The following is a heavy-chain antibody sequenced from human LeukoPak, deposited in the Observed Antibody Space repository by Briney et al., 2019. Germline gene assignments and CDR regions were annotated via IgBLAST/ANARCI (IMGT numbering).Heavy chain of an antibody. Sequence: PSETLSLTCTVSGGSISSYYWSWIRQPPGKGLEWIGYIYYSGSTNYNPSLESRVTISVDTSKNQFSLKLSSVTAADTAVYYCARDLSITIFGVVISLTFDIWGQGTMVTVSS. V-gene: IGHV4-59*12. CDR2: IYYSGST. CDR1: GGSISSYY. CDR3: ARDLSITIFGVVISLTFDI. J-gene: IGHJ3*02. D-gene: IGHD3-3*01.